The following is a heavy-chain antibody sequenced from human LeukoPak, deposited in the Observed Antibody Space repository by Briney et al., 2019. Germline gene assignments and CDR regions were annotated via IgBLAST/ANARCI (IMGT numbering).Heavy chain of an antibody. CDR3: ARDFSGSYPR. CDR2: IYYSGST. J-gene: IGHJ4*02. D-gene: IGHD1-26*01. CDR1: GGSISSSSYY. Sequence: PSETLSLTCTVSGGSISSSSYYWGWIRQPPGKGLEWIGSIYYSGSTYYNPSLKSRVTISVDTSKNQFSLKLSSVTAADTAVYYCARDFSGSYPRWGQGTLVTVSS. V-gene: IGHV4-39*07.